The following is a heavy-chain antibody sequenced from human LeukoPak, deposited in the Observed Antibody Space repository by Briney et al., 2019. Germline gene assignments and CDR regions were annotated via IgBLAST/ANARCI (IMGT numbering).Heavy chain of an antibody. CDR3: ARLRSARSFDY. D-gene: IGHD6-6*01. CDR2: IYPADSDT. V-gene: IGHV5-51*01. J-gene: IGHJ4*02. CDR1: GYIFTNYW. Sequence: GESLKISCKGSGYIFTNYWIAWVRQMPGKGLEWVGIIYPADSDTRYSPSFQGQVTISADKSISTAYLQWGSLKASDTAMYYCARLRSARSFDYWGQGTLVTVSS.